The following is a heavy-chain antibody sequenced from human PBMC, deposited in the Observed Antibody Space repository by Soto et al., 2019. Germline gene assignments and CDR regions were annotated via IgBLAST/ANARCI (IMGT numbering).Heavy chain of an antibody. D-gene: IGHD5-18*01. V-gene: IGHV5-10-1*01. Sequence: GESLKISCKGPGYSFTSYWISWVRQMPGKGLEWMGRIDPSDSYTNYSPSFQGHVTISADKSISTAYLQWSSLKASDTAMYYCARAGGYSYGNYYYHGMDVCGQGTTVTVSS. CDR3: ARAGGYSYGNYYYHGMDV. J-gene: IGHJ6*02. CDR2: IDPSDSYT. CDR1: GYSFTSYW.